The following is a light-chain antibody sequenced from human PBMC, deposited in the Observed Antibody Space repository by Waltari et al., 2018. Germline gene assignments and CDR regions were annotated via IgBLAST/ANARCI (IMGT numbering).Light chain of an antibody. CDR1: QSVSRT. CDR3: QKYGTLPAT. Sequence: ETVLTQSPRTLSLSPGERATLSCRASQSVSRTLAWYQRKPGQAPRLLIYDASTRATGIPDRFSGSGFGTDFSLTISRLEPEDFAVYYCQKYGTLPATFGQGTTVEIK. V-gene: IGKV3-20*01. J-gene: IGKJ1*01. CDR2: DAS.